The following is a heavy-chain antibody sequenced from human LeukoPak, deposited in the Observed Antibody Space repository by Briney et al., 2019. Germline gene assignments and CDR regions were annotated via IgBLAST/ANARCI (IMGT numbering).Heavy chain of an antibody. D-gene: IGHD5-12*01. Sequence: SETLSLTCTVPGGSITNYYWSWIRQPPGKGLEWIGYIYDSGSTNYNPSLKSRVTISVDTSKNQFSLKLSSVTAADTAVYYCARGGSGYDSFYYYGMDVWGQGTTVTVSS. CDR1: GGSITNYY. CDR3: ARGGSGYDSFYYYGMDV. CDR2: IYDSGST. J-gene: IGHJ6*02. V-gene: IGHV4-59*01.